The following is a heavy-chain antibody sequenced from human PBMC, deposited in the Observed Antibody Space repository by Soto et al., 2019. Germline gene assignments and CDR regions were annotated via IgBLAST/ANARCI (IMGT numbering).Heavy chain of an antibody. D-gene: IGHD6-6*01. V-gene: IGHV5-51*01. J-gene: IGHJ6*02. CDR2: IYPGDSDT. CDR3: ARLPVSGSSSYYYYGMDV. Sequence: PRESLKISCKGSGYNFVSYWIGWVRQMPGKGLEWMGIIYPGDSDTKYSPSFQGHVTISADKSISTAYLQWSSLKASDTAMYYCARLPVSGSSSYYYYGMDVWGQGTTVTVSS. CDR1: GYNFVSYW.